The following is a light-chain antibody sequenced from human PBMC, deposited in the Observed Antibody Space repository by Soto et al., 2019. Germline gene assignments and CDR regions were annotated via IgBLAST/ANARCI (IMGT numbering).Light chain of an antibody. Sequence: DIQMTQSPSTLSASVGDRVTITCRASQTINSFLAWYQQTPGKVPKLLIYDASSLQSGVPSRFSGGGSGTEFTLTISSLQPDDFATFHCQQYYRYPWTFGQGTKVEIK. J-gene: IGKJ1*01. CDR3: QQYYRYPWT. CDR1: QTINSF. CDR2: DAS. V-gene: IGKV1-5*01.